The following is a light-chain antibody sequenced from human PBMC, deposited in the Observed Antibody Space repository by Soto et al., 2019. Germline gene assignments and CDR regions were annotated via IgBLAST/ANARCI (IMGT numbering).Light chain of an antibody. CDR1: SSDVGGYNH. CDR3: DSFTSSRAYV. Sequence: QSALTQPASVSGSPGQSITISCTGTSSDVGGYNHVSWYQQHPGKAPKLIIYEVRNRPSGVSSRFSGSKSGNTAFLIISGLQAEDEADYYCDSFTSSRAYVFGIGTKLTVL. CDR2: EVR. J-gene: IGLJ1*01. V-gene: IGLV2-14*01.